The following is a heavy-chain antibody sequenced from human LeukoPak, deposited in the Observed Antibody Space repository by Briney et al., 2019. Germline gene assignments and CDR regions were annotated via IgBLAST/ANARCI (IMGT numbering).Heavy chain of an antibody. CDR1: GFTFSSYS. CDR2: ISSSSSTI. Sequence: PGGSLRLSCAASGFTFSSYSMNWVRQAPGKGLEWVSYISSSSSTIHYADSVKGRFTISRDNSKNTLYLQMNSLRAEDTAVYYCARGALFPIGYFQHWGQGTLVTVSS. V-gene: IGHV3-48*01. CDR3: ARGALFPIGYFQH. D-gene: IGHD3-10*01. J-gene: IGHJ1*01.